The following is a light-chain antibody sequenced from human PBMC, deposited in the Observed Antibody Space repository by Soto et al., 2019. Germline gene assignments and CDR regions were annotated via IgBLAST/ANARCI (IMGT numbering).Light chain of an antibody. CDR2: GNN. V-gene: IGLV1-40*01. J-gene: IGLJ1*01. Sequence: QPVLTQLPSVSGAPGQRVTISCTGSTSNIGAGYDVHWYQQLPGTAPKLLIFGNNNRPSGVPDRFSGSKSGTSGSLAITGLQVEDEADYYCQSYDSSLSEYVFGSGTKLTVL. CDR1: TSNIGAGYD. CDR3: QSYDSSLSEYV.